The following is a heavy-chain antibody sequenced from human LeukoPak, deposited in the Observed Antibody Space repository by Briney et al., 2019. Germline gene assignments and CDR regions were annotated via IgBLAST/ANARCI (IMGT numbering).Heavy chain of an antibody. J-gene: IGHJ6*02. V-gene: IGHV3-30-3*01. D-gene: IGHD4-17*01. CDR1: GFTFSSYA. CDR2: ISYDGSNK. Sequence: PGGSLRLSCAASGFTFSSYAMPWVRQAPGKGLEWVAVISYDGSNKYYADSVKGRFTISRDNSKNTLYLQMNSLRAEDTAVYYCARDLATVTSLYYYYYYGMDVWGQGTTVTVSS. CDR3: ARDLATVTSLYYYYYYGMDV.